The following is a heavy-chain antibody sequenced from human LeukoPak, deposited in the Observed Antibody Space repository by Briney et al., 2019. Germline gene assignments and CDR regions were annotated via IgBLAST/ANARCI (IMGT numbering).Heavy chain of an antibody. D-gene: IGHD6-19*01. CDR3: ARDAPYSSGWNAFDI. Sequence: PGRSLRLSCAASGFTFSSYGMHWVRQVPGKGLEWVAVIWYDGSNKYYADSVKGRFTISRDNSKNTLYLQMNSLRAEDTAVYYCARDAPYSSGWNAFDIWGQGTMVTVSS. V-gene: IGHV3-33*01. J-gene: IGHJ3*02. CDR2: IWYDGSNK. CDR1: GFTFSSYG.